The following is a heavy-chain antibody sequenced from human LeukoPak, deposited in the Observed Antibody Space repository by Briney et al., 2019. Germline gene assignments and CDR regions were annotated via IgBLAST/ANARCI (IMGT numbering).Heavy chain of an antibody. CDR1: GYTFSSYT. CDR3: ASGPSYSGSNEYFDS. Sequence: AASVKVSCKASGYTFSSYTMNWARQAPGQGLEWMGWINTNTGNPTYAQDYTGRFVFSLDTSVSTTYLQISRLKAEDTAVYYCASGPSYSGSNEYFDSWGQGTLVTVSS. D-gene: IGHD1-26*01. J-gene: IGHJ4*02. V-gene: IGHV7-4-1*02. CDR2: INTNTGNP.